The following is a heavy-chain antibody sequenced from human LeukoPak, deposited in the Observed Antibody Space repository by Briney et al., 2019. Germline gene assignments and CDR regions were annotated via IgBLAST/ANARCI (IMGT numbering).Heavy chain of an antibody. V-gene: IGHV4-31*03. Sequence: PSQTLSLTCTVSGGSISSGGYYWSWIRQHPGTGLEWIGYIYYSGSTYYNPSLKSRVTISVDTSKNQFSLKLSSVTAADTAVYYCARGSTWNWFDPWGQGTLVTVSS. J-gene: IGHJ5*02. CDR3: ARGSTWNWFDP. CDR2: IYYSGST. D-gene: IGHD2/OR15-2a*01. CDR1: GGSISSGGYY.